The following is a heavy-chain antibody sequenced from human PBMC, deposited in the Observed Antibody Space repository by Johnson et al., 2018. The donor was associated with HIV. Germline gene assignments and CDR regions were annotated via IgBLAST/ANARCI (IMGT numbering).Heavy chain of an antibody. CDR2: VSGSGGNT. CDR1: GFTFNTYA. V-gene: IGHV3-23*04. Sequence: VQLVESGGGLVQSGGSLRLSCGASGFTFNTYALSWVRQAPGKGLEWVSSVSGSGGNTYYADSVKGRFTISRDNSKNTLYLQMNSLRAEDTAVYYCANWGKGELYPPDVFDIWGQGTMLIVSS. D-gene: IGHD3-10*01. J-gene: IGHJ3*02. CDR3: ANWGKGELYPPDVFDI.